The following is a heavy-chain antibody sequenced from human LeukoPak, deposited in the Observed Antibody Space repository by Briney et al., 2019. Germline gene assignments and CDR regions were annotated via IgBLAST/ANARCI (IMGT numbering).Heavy chain of an antibody. CDR2: ISSSSSYI. D-gene: IGHD1-26*01. Sequence: GGSLSLSCAASGFTFSSYSMNWVRQAPGKGLEWVSSISSSSSYIYYADSVKGRFTISRDNAKNSLYLQMNSLRAEDTAVYYCARDLGAGHVDYWGQGTLVTVSS. CDR3: ARDLGAGHVDY. V-gene: IGHV3-21*01. J-gene: IGHJ4*02. CDR1: GFTFSSYS.